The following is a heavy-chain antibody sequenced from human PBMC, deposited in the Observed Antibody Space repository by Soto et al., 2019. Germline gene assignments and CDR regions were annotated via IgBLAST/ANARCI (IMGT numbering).Heavy chain of an antibody. V-gene: IGHV4-39*01. CDR3: ARQASGGYSYGYYFGY. J-gene: IGHJ4*02. D-gene: IGHD5-18*01. CDR1: GGSISSSSYY. Sequence: PSETLSLTCTVSGGSISSSSYYWGWIRQPPGKWLEWIGSIYYSGSTYYNPSLKSRVTISVDTSKNQFSLKLSSVTAADTPVYYCARQASGGYSYGYYFGYWGQGTLVIVYS. CDR2: IYYSGST.